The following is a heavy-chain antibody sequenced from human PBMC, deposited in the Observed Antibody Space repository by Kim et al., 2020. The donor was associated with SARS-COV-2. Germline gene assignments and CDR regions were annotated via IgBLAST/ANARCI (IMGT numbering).Heavy chain of an antibody. D-gene: IGHD3-3*01. J-gene: IGHJ6*03. CDR3: ARLSISPYDFWSGYPRGYMDV. CDR1: GGSISSYY. Sequence: SETLSLTCTVSGGSISSYYWSWIRQPPGKGLEWIGYIYYSGSTNYNPSLKSRVTISVDTSKNQFSLKLSSVTAADTAVYYCARLSISPYDFWSGYPRGYMDVWGKGTTVTVSS. V-gene: IGHV4-59*08. CDR2: IYYSGST.